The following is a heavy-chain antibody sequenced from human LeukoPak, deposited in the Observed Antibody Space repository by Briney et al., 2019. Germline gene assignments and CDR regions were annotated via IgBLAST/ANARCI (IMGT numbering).Heavy chain of an antibody. CDR1: GFTFNKFA. V-gene: IGHV3-23*01. J-gene: IGHJ4*02. CDR2: IIENGGET. Sequence: PGGSLRLSCAASGFTFNKFAMSWVRQAPGKGLEWVSGIIENGGETYYADSVRGRFTISRDNSKNTLYLQMNSLRAEDTAVYYCAKDYGYNSNTWYFHWGRGTLVSVSS. CDR3: AKDYGYNSNTWYFH. D-gene: IGHD6-13*01.